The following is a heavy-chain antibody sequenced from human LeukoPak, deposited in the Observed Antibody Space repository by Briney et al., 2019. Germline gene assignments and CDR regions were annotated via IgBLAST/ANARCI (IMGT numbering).Heavy chain of an antibody. Sequence: GGSLRLSCAASGFTFSSYAMSWVRQAPGKGLEWVSYISSSSSTIYYADSVKGRFTISRDNAKNSLYLQMNSLRAEDTAVYYCARAGDDILTGSDNWFDPWGQGTLVTVSS. D-gene: IGHD3-9*01. CDR2: ISSSSSTI. CDR3: ARAGDDILTGSDNWFDP. J-gene: IGHJ5*02. V-gene: IGHV3-48*04. CDR1: GFTFSSYA.